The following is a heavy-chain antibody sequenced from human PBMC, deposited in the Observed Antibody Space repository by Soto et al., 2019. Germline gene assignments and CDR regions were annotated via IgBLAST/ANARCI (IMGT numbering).Heavy chain of an antibody. Sequence: QLQLQESGSGLVKPSQTLSLTCAVSGGSISSGGYSWSWIRQPPGKGLEWIGYMYHSGSTYYNPSPKGRVPKQIARPKTQSPRKRGSVTAAEPAGYSVPRLPDSGAQGIRAT. CDR1: GGSISSGGYS. CDR3: PRLPDS. V-gene: IGHV4-30-2*01. CDR2: MYHSGST. D-gene: IGHD2-2*01. J-gene: IGHJ4*02.